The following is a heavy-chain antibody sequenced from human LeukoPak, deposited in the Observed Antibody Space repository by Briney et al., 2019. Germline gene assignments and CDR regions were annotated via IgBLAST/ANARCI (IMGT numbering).Heavy chain of an antibody. D-gene: IGHD3-22*01. V-gene: IGHV3-23*01. J-gene: IGHJ3*02. CDR1: GFTFSSYA. Sequence: GGSLRLSCAASGFTFSSYAMSWVRQAPGKGLEWVSAISGSGGSTYYADSVKGRFTISRDNSKNTLYLQMNSLRAEDTAVYYCARGGHYYDSSGYYAHDAFDIWGQGTMVTVSS. CDR3: ARGGHYYDSSGYYAHDAFDI. CDR2: ISGSGGST.